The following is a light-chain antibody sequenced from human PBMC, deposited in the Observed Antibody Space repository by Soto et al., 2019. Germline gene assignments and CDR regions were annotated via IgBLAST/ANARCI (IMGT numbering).Light chain of an antibody. Sequence: EIVMTQSPATLSVSPGDRATLSCRAGQPLNNNVAWYQHKPGQAPRLLIYGTSTRATGISARFSGGGSGTEFTLTISSLQSEDFADYYCQQYEKWPPSITFGQGTRLEIK. CDR3: QQYEKWPPSIT. CDR1: QPLNNN. V-gene: IGKV3-15*01. J-gene: IGKJ5*01. CDR2: GTS.